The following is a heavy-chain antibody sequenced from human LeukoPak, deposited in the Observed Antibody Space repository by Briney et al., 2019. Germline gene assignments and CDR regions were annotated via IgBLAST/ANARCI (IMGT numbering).Heavy chain of an antibody. J-gene: IGHJ5*02. V-gene: IGHV4-31*03. D-gene: IGHD2-2*01. Sequence: PSETLSLTCTVSGGSISSGGYYWSWIRQHPGKGLEWIGYIYYSGSTYYNPSLKSRVTISVDTSKNQFSLKLSSVTAADTAVYYCARVVVPAASPRFDPWGQGTLVTVSS. CDR1: GGSISSGGYY. CDR2: IYYSGST. CDR3: ARVVVPAASPRFDP.